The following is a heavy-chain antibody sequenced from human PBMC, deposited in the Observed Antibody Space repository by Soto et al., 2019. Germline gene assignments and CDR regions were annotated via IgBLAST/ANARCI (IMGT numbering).Heavy chain of an antibody. V-gene: IGHV4-39*01. D-gene: IGHD3-3*01. J-gene: IGHJ6*02. Sequence: SETLSLTCTVSGGSISSSSYYWGWIRQPPGKGLEWIGSIYYSGSTYYNPSLKSRVTISVDTSKNQFSLKLSSVTAADTAVYYCARGGYYDFWSGYAVEGMDVWGQGTTVTVSS. CDR3: ARGGYYDFWSGYAVEGMDV. CDR1: GGSISSSSYY. CDR2: IYYSGST.